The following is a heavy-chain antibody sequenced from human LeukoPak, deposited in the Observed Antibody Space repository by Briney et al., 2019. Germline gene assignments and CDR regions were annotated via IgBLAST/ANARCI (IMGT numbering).Heavy chain of an antibody. D-gene: IGHD6-19*01. CDR2: INAGIGNT. CDR1: GYTFTSYA. Sequence: EASVKVSCKASGYTFTSYAIHWVRQAPGQRLEWMGWINAGIGNTKYLEEFQGRVTITRDTAASTAYMELSSLRSEDMAVYYCARGIAVAMSWFDPWGQGTLVTVSS. V-gene: IGHV1-3*03. J-gene: IGHJ5*02. CDR3: ARGIAVAMSWFDP.